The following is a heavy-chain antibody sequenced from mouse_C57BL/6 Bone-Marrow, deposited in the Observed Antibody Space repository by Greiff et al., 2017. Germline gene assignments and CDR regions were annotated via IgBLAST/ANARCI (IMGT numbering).Heavy chain of an antibody. V-gene: IGHV1-69*01. CDR1: GYTFTSYW. D-gene: IGHD2-3*01. J-gene: IGHJ2*01. CDR2: IDPSDSYT. Sequence: QVQLKQPGAELVMPGASVKLSCKASGYTFTSYWMHWVKQRPGQGLEWIREIDPSDSYTNYNQKFKGKSTLTVDKSSSTAYMQLSSLTSEDSAVYYCAREGYDYVDYWGQGTTLTVSS. CDR3: AREGYDYVDY.